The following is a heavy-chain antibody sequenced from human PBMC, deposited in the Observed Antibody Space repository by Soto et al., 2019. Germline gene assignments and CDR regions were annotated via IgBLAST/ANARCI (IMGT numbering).Heavy chain of an antibody. CDR3: AKDKNPNYSWNDVRTRPTDY. V-gene: IGHV3-30*18. J-gene: IGHJ4*02. CDR2: ISYDGSNK. CDR1: GFTLSSYG. Sequence: PGXSLRLSCAASGFTLSSYGMHWFRQAPVNGLHWVAVISYDGSNKYQADSVKGRFTISRDNSKNTLYLHMNSLRAEDTAVYYCAKDKNPNYSWNDVRTRPTDYWGQGTLVTVSS. D-gene: IGHD1-1*01.